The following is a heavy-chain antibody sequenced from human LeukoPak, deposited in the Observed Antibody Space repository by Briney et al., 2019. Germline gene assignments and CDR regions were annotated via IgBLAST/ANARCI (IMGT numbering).Heavy chain of an antibody. D-gene: IGHD2-8*01. CDR1: GGSISSYY. J-gene: IGHJ3*02. Sequence: SETLSLTCAVSGGSISSYYWSWVRQPPGKGLEWVGYIYYSGSTTYNPSLKIRVTISVDTSKNQFSLKLSSVTAADTAVYYCARTRAVYDAFDIWGQGTMVTVSS. V-gene: IGHV4-59*08. CDR2: IYYSGST. CDR3: ARTRAVYDAFDI.